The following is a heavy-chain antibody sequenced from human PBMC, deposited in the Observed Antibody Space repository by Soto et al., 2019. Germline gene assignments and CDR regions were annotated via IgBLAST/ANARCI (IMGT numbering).Heavy chain of an antibody. V-gene: IGHV1-69*01. J-gene: IGHJ6*02. CDR3: ARDWAMVKDYSYYGRDV. CDR2: VIPIVGTA. Sequence: NDSRKASVATFSSSAIPWVRQAPGQALEWLGGVIPIVGTADYAQKFQGRVTMTADESTSTAYMELSSLRSEATAVYYCARDWAMVKDYSYYGRDVWGQGTTVNVSS. CDR1: VATFSSSA. D-gene: IGHD5-18*01.